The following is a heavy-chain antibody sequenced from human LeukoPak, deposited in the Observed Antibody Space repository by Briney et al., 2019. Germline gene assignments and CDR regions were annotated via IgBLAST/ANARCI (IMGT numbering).Heavy chain of an antibody. Sequence: PGGSLRLSCAASGFTFSHFGMHWIRQAPGKGLEWVAVIFYNGGNKYYGDSVKGRFTISRDNSKNTHDLQMNSLRAEDTGVHYCARDRGGTYTVGGAFDVWGQGILVTVSS. J-gene: IGHJ3*01. D-gene: IGHD1-26*01. CDR1: GFTFSHFG. CDR3: ARDRGGTYTVGGAFDV. V-gene: IGHV3-33*01. CDR2: IFYNGGNK.